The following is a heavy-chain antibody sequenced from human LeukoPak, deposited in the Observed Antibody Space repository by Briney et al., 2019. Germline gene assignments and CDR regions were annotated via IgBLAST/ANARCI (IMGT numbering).Heavy chain of an antibody. CDR1: GRSFSGYY. J-gene: IGHJ4*02. D-gene: IGHD4-11*01. Sequence: KSSETLSLTCAVYGRSFSGYYWSWIRQPPGKGLEWIGEISQSGSTNFNPSLKSRVTISVDTSKNQFSLKVRPVTAADTAVYYCARGLQAAYFDYWGQGTLVTVSS. CDR3: ARGLQAAYFDY. V-gene: IGHV4-34*01. CDR2: ISQSGST.